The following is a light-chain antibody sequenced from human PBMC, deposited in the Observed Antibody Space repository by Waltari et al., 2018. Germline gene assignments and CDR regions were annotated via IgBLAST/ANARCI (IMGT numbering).Light chain of an antibody. CDR1: QSITKKF. J-gene: IGKJ2*01. V-gene: IGKV3-20*01. Sequence: VLTQSPGTLSLSPGERATLSCRASQSITKKFFAWYQQKPGQAPRLLIYGASIRAAGIPDRFSGSGSGTDFTLTISSLEPEDSAVYYCQQYGSSVMYTFGQGTKLEIK. CDR2: GAS. CDR3: QQYGSSVMYT.